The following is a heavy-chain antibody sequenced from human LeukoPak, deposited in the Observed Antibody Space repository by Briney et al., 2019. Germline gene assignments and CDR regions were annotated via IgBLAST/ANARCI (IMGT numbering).Heavy chain of an antibody. V-gene: IGHV3-23*01. CDR1: AFTSRSYA. CDR2: ISGSGGST. D-gene: IGHD5-18*01. Sequence: GGSLRLSCAASAFTSRSYAMIWVRRAPGKGLEWVSGISGSGGSTYYSDSAKGRFTISRDNSNNTLYLQMNSLRAEDTAVYYCAKGAASRGYTYVANWGQGTLVTVSS. J-gene: IGHJ4*02. CDR3: AKGAASRGYTYVAN.